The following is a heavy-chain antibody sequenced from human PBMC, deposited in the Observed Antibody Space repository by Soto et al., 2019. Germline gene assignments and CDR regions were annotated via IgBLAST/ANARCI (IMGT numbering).Heavy chain of an antibody. D-gene: IGHD3-10*01. Sequence: EVQLVESGGGLVQPGGSLRLSCAASGFTFSSYSMNWVRQAPGKGLEWVSFISSSSSTIYYADSVKGRFTISRDNAKNSLYGQKISLRDEEKAVYYCAGQPPWFGEEAFEIWGQGTMVTVS. J-gene: IGHJ3*02. CDR1: GFTFSSYS. CDR2: ISSSSSTI. V-gene: IGHV3-48*02. CDR3: AGQPPWFGEEAFEI.